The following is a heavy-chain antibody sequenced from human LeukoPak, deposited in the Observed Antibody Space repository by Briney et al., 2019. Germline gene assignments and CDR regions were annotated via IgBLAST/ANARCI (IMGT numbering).Heavy chain of an antibody. CDR2: INHSGST. J-gene: IGHJ4*02. Sequence: PSETLSLTCAVYGGSFSGYYWSWIRQPPGKGLEWIGEINHSGSTNYSPSLKSRVTISVDTSKNQFSLKLSSVTAADTAVYYCARGWQWLVFDYWGQGTLVTVSS. CDR3: ARGWQWLVFDY. CDR1: GGSFSGYY. D-gene: IGHD6-19*01. V-gene: IGHV4-34*01.